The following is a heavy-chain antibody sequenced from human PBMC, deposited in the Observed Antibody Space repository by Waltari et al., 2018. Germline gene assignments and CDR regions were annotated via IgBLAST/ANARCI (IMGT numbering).Heavy chain of an antibody. V-gene: IGHV3-53*01. J-gene: IGHJ6*02. Sequence: EVQLVESGGGLIQPGGSLRLSCAASGFTVSSNYMSWVRQAPGKGREWVLVIYSGGSTYYADSVKGRFTISRDNSKNTLYLQMNSLRAEDTAVYYCARIRPYYYYYGMDVWGQGTTVTVSS. CDR2: IYSGGST. CDR1: GFTVSSNY. D-gene: IGHD6-6*01. CDR3: ARIRPYYYYYGMDV.